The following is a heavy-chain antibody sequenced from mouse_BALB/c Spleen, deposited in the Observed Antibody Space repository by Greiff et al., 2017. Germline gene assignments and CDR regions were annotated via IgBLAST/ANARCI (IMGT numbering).Heavy chain of an antibody. CDR2: ISNGGGST. J-gene: IGHJ4*01. Sequence: EVQVVESGGGLVQPGGSLKLSCAASGFTFSSYTMSWVRQTPEKRLEWVAYISNGGGSTYYPDTVKGRFTISRDNAKNTLYLQMSSLKSEDTAMYYCARRGKEAMDYWGQGTSVTVSS. CDR1: GFTFSSYT. CDR3: ARRGKEAMDY. V-gene: IGHV5-12-2*01. D-gene: IGHD1-1*01.